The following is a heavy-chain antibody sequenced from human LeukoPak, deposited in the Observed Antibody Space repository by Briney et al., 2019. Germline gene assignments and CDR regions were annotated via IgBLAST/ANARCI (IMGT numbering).Heavy chain of an antibody. D-gene: IGHD3-3*01. CDR3: ATLPTYYDFWSGYYTPYYYMDV. CDR2: INHSGST. CDR1: GGSFSGYY. J-gene: IGHJ6*03. Sequence: NSSETLSLTCAVYGGSFSGYYWSWFRQPPGKGLEWIGEINHSGSTNYNPSLKSRVTISVDTSKNQFSLKLSSVTAADTAVYYCATLPTYYDFWSGYYTPYYYMDVWGKGTTVTVSS. V-gene: IGHV4-34*01.